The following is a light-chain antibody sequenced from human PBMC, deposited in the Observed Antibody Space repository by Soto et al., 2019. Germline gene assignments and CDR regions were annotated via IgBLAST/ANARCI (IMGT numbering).Light chain of an antibody. Sequence: EIGLTQSPGTLSLSPGERATLSCRASQSVSSSYLAWYQQKPVQAPRRLIYGASSRATGIPDRFSCSGSGTDFTLTISSLEPEDFAVYYCQRFPMAFGPGTKVDIK. CDR3: QRFPMA. V-gene: IGKV3-20*01. CDR2: GAS. CDR1: QSVSSSY. J-gene: IGKJ3*01.